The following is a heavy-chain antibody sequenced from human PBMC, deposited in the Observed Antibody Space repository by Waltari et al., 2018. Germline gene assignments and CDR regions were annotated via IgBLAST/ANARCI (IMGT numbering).Heavy chain of an antibody. V-gene: IGHV3-30*01. J-gene: IGHJ4*02. D-gene: IGHD3-10*01. CDR3: ARGGLEWFGELFDY. CDR1: GFPFSTYA. Sequence: QVQLVESGGGVVHPGGSLRLSCAASGFPFSTYAVHWVRQAPGKGLEWVAVISYDGSIKYNAVSVECRFTIARDNARNTMSLQMNSLTTEDTAVYYCARGGLEWFGELFDYWGQGTLVTVSS. CDR2: ISYDGSIK.